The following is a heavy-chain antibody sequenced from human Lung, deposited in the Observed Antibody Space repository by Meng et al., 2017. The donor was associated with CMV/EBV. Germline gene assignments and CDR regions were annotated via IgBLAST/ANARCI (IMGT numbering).Heavy chain of an antibody. J-gene: IGHJ5*02. CDR1: GLTFSSHP. D-gene: IGHD6-19*01. Sequence: GESXKISCVASGLTFSSHPMTWVRQAPGKGLEWVSGISGSGGSTYSADSVQGRFTISRDNSKNTLYLQMSALSDEDTALYYCARGGPVAGENWFDRWGQGXLVTVSS. CDR3: ARGGPVAGENWFDR. CDR2: ISGSGGST. V-gene: IGHV3-23*01.